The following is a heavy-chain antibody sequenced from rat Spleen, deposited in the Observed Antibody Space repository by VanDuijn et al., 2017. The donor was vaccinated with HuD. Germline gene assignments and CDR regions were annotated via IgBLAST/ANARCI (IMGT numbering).Heavy chain of an antibody. V-gene: IGHV5S10*01. CDR2: IIYDGSRT. CDR1: GFTFSDYN. Sequence: EVQLVESGGGLVQPGRSLKLSCAASGFTFSDYNMAWVRRAPKKGLEWVATIIYDGSRTYFRDSVKGRFTISRDFANSTLYLQMNSLRSEDTATYYCTRGIIRGTRDWFADWGQGTLVTVSS. D-gene: IGHD4-3*01. CDR3: TRGIIRGTRDWFAD. J-gene: IGHJ3*01.